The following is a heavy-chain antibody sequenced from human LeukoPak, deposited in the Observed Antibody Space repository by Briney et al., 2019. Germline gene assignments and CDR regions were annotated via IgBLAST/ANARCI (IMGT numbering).Heavy chain of an antibody. V-gene: IGHV3-7*03. D-gene: IGHD1-26*01. J-gene: IGHJ4*02. Sequence: GGSLRLSCAASGFTFSDYWMSWVRQAPGKGLEWVANIKQDGTEKNYVDSVKGRFIISRDNAKNSLYLQLNSLRDDDTAVYCCARDSRRVGATGGSDYWGQGTLVTVSS. CDR2: IKQDGTEK. CDR3: ARDSRRVGATGGSDY. CDR1: GFTFSDYW.